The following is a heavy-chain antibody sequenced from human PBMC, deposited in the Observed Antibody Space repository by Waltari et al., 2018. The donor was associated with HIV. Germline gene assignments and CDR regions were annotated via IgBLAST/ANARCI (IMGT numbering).Heavy chain of an antibody. J-gene: IGHJ4*02. CDR2: RWYDGRNK. V-gene: IGHV3-33*01. Sequence: QVQLVESGGGVVQPGRSLRLSCAASGFTFSSYGLHWVRQAPGKGLERVAVRWYDGRNKYYADTVKGRFTISRDNSKNTLYLQMNSLRAEDTAVYYCARASLVGMMGSVHYYFDYWGQGTLVTVSS. CDR3: ARASLVGMMGSVHYYFDY. D-gene: IGHD2-21*01. CDR1: GFTFSSYG.